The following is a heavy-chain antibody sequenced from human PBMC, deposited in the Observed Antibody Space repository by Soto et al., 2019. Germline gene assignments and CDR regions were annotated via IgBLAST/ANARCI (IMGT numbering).Heavy chain of an antibody. CDR1: GCTFSTYR. CDR3: SRSLDS. J-gene: IGHJ4*02. V-gene: IGHV3-7*01. CDR2: INQDGSEK. Sequence: GGSLRLSCAASGCTFSTYRLDWVRQTPGKGLEWVANINQDGSEKNYVDSVKGRFTIYRDNAKNSPYLQMSSLTAEDSALYYCSRSLDSWGQGTLVTVSS.